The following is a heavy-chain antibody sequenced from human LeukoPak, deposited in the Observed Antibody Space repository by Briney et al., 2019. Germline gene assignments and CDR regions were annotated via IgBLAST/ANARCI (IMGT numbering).Heavy chain of an antibody. J-gene: IGHJ6*03. V-gene: IGHV3-30*02. CDR3: AKDSMWDTAMVTYYYYYYMDV. CDR1: GFSLSNFG. Sequence: GGSLRLSCAASGFSLSNFGMHWVRQAPGKGLEWVAFIRYDGSNKYYADSVKGRFTISRDNSKNTLYLQMNSLRAEDTAVYYCAKDSMWDTAMVTYYYYYYMDVWGKGTTVTVSS. CDR2: IRYDGSNK. D-gene: IGHD5-18*01.